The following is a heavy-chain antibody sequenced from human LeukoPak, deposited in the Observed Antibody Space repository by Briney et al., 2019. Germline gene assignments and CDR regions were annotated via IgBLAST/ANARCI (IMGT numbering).Heavy chain of an antibody. CDR3: ARGGTAYYYSY. J-gene: IGHJ4*02. D-gene: IGHD3-10*01. V-gene: IGHV4-31*03. Sequence: TSQTLSLTCSVSGGSFNSGGYYWSWIRQHPGKGLEWIGYIYYSGSTYYNPSLKSRVTISVDTSKNQFSLKLSSVTAADTAVYFCARGGTAYYYSYWGQGTLVTVSS. CDR1: GGSFNSGGYY. CDR2: IYYSGST.